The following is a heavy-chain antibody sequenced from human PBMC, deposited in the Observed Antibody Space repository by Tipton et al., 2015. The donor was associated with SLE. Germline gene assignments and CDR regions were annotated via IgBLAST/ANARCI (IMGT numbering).Heavy chain of an antibody. CDR2: IYYSGIT. Sequence: LRLSCTVSGGSISSHYWSWIRQPPGKGLEWIGYIYYSGITYYNPSLKSRVTISVDTSKNQFSLKLSSVTAADTAVYYCAKNSGSYYFDDWGQGTLVTVSS. CDR1: GGSISSHY. V-gene: IGHV4-59*08. D-gene: IGHD3-10*01. J-gene: IGHJ4*02. CDR3: AKNSGSYYFDD.